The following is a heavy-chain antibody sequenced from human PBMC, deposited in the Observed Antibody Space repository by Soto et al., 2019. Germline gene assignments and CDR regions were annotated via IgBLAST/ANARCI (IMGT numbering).Heavy chain of an antibody. CDR3: VCLWGSGWYGWFDP. V-gene: IGHV3-64D*06. Sequence: GGSLRLSCSASGFTFSSYAMHWVRQAPGKGLEYVSAISSNGGSTYYADSVKGRFTISRGNSKNTLYLQMSSLRAEDTAVYYCVCLWGSGWYGWFDPWGQGTLVTVSS. CDR1: GFTFSSYA. CDR2: ISSNGGST. J-gene: IGHJ5*02. D-gene: IGHD6-19*01.